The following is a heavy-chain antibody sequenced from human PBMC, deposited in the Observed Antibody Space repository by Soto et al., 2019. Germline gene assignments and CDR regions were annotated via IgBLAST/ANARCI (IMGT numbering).Heavy chain of an antibody. D-gene: IGHD3-22*01. Sequence: SETLSLTCAVYGGSFSGYYWTWIRQPPGKGLEWIGEITHSGSTNYNPSLKSRVTISVDTLYLQMNSLRAEDTAVYYCATYYYDSSGSSYYFDYWGQGTLVTVSP. J-gene: IGHJ4*02. V-gene: IGHV4-34*01. CDR3: ATYYYDSSGSSYYFDY. CDR2: ITHSGST. CDR1: GGSFSGYY.